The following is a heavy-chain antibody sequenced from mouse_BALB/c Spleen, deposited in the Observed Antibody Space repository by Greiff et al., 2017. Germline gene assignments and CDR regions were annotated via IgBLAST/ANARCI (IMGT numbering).Heavy chain of an antibody. Sequence: VQLKQSGAELVKPGASVKLSCTASGFNIKDTYMHWVKQRPEQGLEWIGRIDPANGNTKYDPKFQGKATITADTSSNTAYLQLSSLTSEDTAVYYCARLDDSYAMDYWGQGTSVTVSS. CDR1: GFNIKDTY. J-gene: IGHJ4*01. V-gene: IGHV14-3*02. CDR3: ARLDDSYAMDY. CDR2: IDPANGNT.